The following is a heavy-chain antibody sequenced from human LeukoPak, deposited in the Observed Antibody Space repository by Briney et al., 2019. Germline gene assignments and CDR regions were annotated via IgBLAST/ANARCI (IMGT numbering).Heavy chain of an antibody. CDR2: INPNSGGT. CDR3: ARDGTYGDLDY. Sequence: ASVKVSCKVSGYTLTAFSMHWVRQAPGQGLEWMGWINPNSGGTNYAQKFQGRVTMTRDTSISTAYMELSRLRSDDTAVYYCARDGTYGDLDYWGQGTLVTVSS. V-gene: IGHV1-2*02. CDR1: GYTLTAFS. J-gene: IGHJ4*02. D-gene: IGHD4-17*01.